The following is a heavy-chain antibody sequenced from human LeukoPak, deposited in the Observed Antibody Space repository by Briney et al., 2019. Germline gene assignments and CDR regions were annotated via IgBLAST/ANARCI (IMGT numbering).Heavy chain of an antibody. D-gene: IGHD3-10*01. CDR2: IDYSGST. Sequence: SQTLSLTCTISGGSLISGGYYWSWIRQHPGKGLEWIGYIDYSGSTHYNPSLKSRVITSADTSKNQFSLQLISVTAADTAVYYCARGREGPDFDNWGQGTLVTVSS. CDR1: GGSLISGGYY. CDR3: ARGREGPDFDN. V-gene: IGHV4-31*03. J-gene: IGHJ4*02.